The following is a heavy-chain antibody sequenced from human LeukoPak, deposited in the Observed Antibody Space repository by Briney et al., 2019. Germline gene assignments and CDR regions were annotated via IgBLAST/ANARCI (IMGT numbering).Heavy chain of an antibody. CDR2: INPNSGGT. CDR1: GYTFTGYY. CDR3: ARPMVRGVGPVNWFDP. J-gene: IGHJ5*02. V-gene: IGHV1-2*02. D-gene: IGHD3-10*01. Sequence: GASVKVSCKASGYTFTGYYMHWVRQAPGQGLEWMGWINPNSGGTNYAQKFQGRVTMTRDTSISTAYMELSRLRSDDTAVYYCARPMVRGVGPVNWFDPWGQGTLVTVSS.